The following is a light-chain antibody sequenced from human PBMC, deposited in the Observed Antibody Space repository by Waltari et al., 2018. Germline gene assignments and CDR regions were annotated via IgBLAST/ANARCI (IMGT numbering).Light chain of an antibody. J-gene: IGLJ3*02. CDR3: ASWDDSLNGHGV. V-gene: IGLV1-44*01. Sequence: QSVLTQPPSTSGTPGQRVTISCSGSASNIGDNLVNWYQQLPGKAPKLLIYRTDLRPSGVPDRLSGSKFGTSASLAISGLQSEDEGDYFCASWDDSLNGHGVFGGGTKVTVL. CDR2: RTD. CDR1: ASNIGDNL.